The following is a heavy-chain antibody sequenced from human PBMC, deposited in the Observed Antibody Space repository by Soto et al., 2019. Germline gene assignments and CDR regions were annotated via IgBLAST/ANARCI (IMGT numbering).Heavy chain of an antibody. Sequence: ASVKVSCKTSGYTFTDYYINWVRQVPGQGLEWMGWINPNTGGTHPALNFGGRLTMTRDTSLRTAFMDLSRLRSNDTAVYYCARTDWHYSSSSADYWGQGTLVTVSS. CDR3: ARTDWHYSSSSADY. D-gene: IGHD6-6*01. V-gene: IGHV1-2*02. CDR2: INPNTGGT. J-gene: IGHJ4*02. CDR1: GYTFTDYY.